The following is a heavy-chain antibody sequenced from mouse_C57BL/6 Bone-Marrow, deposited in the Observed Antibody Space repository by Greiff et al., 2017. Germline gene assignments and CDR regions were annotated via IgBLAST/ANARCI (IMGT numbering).Heavy chain of an antibody. CDR1: GFTFSSYA. CDR3: TRDEDYYGSSYYLYFDV. CDR2: ISSGGDYI. V-gene: IGHV5-9-1*02. Sequence: EVKLMESGEGLVKPGGSLKLSCAASGFTFSSYAMSWVRQTPEKRLEWVAYISSGGDYIYYADTVKGRFTISRDNARNTLYLQMSSLKSEDTAMYYCTRDEDYYGSSYYLYFDVWGTGTTVTVSS. D-gene: IGHD1-1*01. J-gene: IGHJ1*03.